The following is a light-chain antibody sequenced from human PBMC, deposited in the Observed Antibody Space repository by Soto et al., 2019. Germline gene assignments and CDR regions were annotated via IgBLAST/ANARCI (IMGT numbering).Light chain of an antibody. CDR3: QQYENLPT. CDR2: DAS. CDR1: QNINNY. V-gene: IGKV1-33*01. J-gene: IGKJ5*01. Sequence: IQITQSPSSLSASVGDRVTITCQASQNINNYLNWYQQKPGRAPKLLIYDASNLEAGVPSRFRGSGSGTDFTFTISRLQPEDIPTYYCQQYENLPTFGQGTRLAI.